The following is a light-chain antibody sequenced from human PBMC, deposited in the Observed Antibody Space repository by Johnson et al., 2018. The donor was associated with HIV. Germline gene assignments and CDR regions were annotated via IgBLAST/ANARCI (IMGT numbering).Light chain of an antibody. Sequence: QSILTQPPSASGTPGQRVTISCSGSSSNIGGNPVNWYQQLPGTAPKLLIYRNNQRPSGVPDRFSGSKSGTSASLAISGLQAEDEADYYCAAWDDSLNGYVFGTGTKVTCL. CDR3: AAWDDSLNGYV. J-gene: IGLJ1*01. CDR1: SSNIGGNP. V-gene: IGLV1-44*01. CDR2: RNN.